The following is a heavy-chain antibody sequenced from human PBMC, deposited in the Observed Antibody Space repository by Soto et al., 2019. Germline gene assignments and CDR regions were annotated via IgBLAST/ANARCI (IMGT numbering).Heavy chain of an antibody. CDR2: IYPGDSDT. CDR3: ARLNLRRGLLWFGELSDNWFDP. CDR1: GYSFTSYW. D-gene: IGHD3-10*01. Sequence: GESLKISCKGSGYSFTSYWIGWVRQMPGKGLEWRGIIYPGDSDTRYSPSFQGQVTISADKSISTAYLQWSSLKASDTAMYYCARLNLRRGLLWFGELSDNWFDPWGQGTLVTVSS. V-gene: IGHV5-51*01. J-gene: IGHJ5*02.